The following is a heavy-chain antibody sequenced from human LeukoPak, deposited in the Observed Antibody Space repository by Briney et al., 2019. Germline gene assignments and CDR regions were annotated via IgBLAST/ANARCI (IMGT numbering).Heavy chain of an antibody. CDR3: AKDELGYYDSSGWAVFDY. Sequence: GGSLRLSCAASGFTFDDYAMHWVRQAPGKGLEWVSLISWDGGSTYYADSVKGRFTISRDNSKNSLYLQMNSLRAEDTALYYCAKDELGYYDSSGWAVFDYWGQGTLVTVSS. V-gene: IGHV3-43D*03. CDR2: ISWDGGST. D-gene: IGHD3-22*01. CDR1: GFTFDDYA. J-gene: IGHJ4*02.